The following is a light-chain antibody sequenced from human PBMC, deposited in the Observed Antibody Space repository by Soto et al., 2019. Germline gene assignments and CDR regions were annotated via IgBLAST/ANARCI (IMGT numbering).Light chain of an antibody. CDR2: GAS. CDR1: QSVKNN. J-gene: IGKJ4*01. CDR3: HQYNNWPPLT. V-gene: IGKV3-15*01. Sequence: IVMTQSPATLSVSPGERVTLSCRASQSVKNNLAWYQQKPGQAPRLLIHGASTRATGVPARFSGSGSGIEFTLTISSLQSEDSALYYCHQYNNWPPLTFGGGTRVEIK.